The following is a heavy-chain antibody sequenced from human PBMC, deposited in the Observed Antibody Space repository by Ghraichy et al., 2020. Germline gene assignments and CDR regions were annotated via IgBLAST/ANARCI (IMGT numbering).Heavy chain of an antibody. CDR3: ASWGSSGWVYFDY. CDR2: IYYSGST. J-gene: IGHJ4*02. CDR1: GYSISSGYY. Sequence: SETLSLTCTVSGYSISSGYYWGWIRQPPGKGLEWIGTIYYSGSTYYNPSLKSRLTISVDTSKNQFSLKLSSVTAADTAVYYCASWGSSGWVYFDYWGQGTLVTVSS. V-gene: IGHV4-38-2*02. D-gene: IGHD6-19*01.